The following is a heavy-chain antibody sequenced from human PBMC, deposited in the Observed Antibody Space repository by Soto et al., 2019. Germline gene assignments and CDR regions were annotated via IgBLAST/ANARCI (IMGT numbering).Heavy chain of an antibody. CDR2: IIPIFGTA. CDR3: ARAYSSSWYMFDY. J-gene: IGHJ4*02. Sequence: QVQLVQSGAEVKKPGSSVKVSCKASGGTFSSYAISWVRQAPGQGLEWMGGIIPIFGTANYEQKFQGRVTITADESTSKAYMELSSLRSEDTAVYYCARAYSSSWYMFDYWGQGTLVTVSS. D-gene: IGHD6-13*01. V-gene: IGHV1-69*12. CDR1: GGTFSSYA.